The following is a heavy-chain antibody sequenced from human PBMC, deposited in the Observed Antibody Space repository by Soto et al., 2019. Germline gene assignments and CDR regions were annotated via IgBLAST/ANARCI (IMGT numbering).Heavy chain of an antibody. CDR1: GGSVSSGSYY. J-gene: IGHJ5*02. CDR3: ARDCSSTSCYKSYNWFDP. CDR2: IYYSGST. D-gene: IGHD2-2*02. V-gene: IGHV4-61*01. Sequence: SETLSLTCTVSGGSVSSGSYYWSWIRQPPGKGLEWIGYIYYSGSTNYNPSLKSRVTISVDTSKNQFSLKLSSVTAADMAVYYCARDCSSTSCYKSYNWFDPWGQGTLVTVSS.